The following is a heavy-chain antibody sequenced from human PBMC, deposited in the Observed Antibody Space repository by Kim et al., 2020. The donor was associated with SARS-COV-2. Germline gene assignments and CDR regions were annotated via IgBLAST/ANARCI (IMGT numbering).Heavy chain of an antibody. Sequence: GGSLRLSCAASGFTFSSYAMHWVRQAPGKGLEWVAVISYDGSNKYYADSVKGRFTISRDNSKNTLYLQMNSLRAEDTAVYYCASLSSGSYAFDIWGQGTMVTVSS. CDR3: ASLSSGSYAFDI. CDR2: ISYDGSNK. V-gene: IGHV3-30*04. CDR1: GFTFSSYA. D-gene: IGHD1-26*01. J-gene: IGHJ3*02.